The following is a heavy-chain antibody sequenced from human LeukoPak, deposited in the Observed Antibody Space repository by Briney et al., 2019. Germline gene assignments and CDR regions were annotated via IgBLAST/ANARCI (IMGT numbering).Heavy chain of an antibody. D-gene: IGHD2-21*02. CDR1: GYTFPSYT. Sequence: ASVKVACKASGYTFPSYTMHWVRQAPGQRVEWMGWSNAGNGNTKYSQEFQGRVTITRDTSASTAYMEQSSLRSEDTAVYYCARVEYCGGDCYSGWDHWGQGTLVTVSS. CDR3: ARVEYCGGDCYSGWDH. J-gene: IGHJ4*02. CDR2: SNAGNGNT. V-gene: IGHV1-3*02.